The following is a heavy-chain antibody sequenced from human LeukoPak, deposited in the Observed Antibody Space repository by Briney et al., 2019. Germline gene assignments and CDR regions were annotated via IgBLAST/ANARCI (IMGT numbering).Heavy chain of an antibody. Sequence: SETLSLTCTVSGGSISSYYWSWIRQPPGKGLEWIGHIYYGGSTNYNPSLKSRATISVDTSKNQFSLKLRSVTAADTAVYYCARVGSGTWFDTWGQGTLVTVSS. CDR2: IYYGGST. CDR3: ARVGSGTWFDT. D-gene: IGHD3-16*01. CDR1: GGSISSYY. J-gene: IGHJ5*02. V-gene: IGHV4-59*01.